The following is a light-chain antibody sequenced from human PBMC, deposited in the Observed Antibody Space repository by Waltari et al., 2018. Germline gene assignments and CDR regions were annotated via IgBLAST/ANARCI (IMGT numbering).Light chain of an antibody. CDR1: RSVGSY. CDR3: QQRSNWPPALT. V-gene: IGKV3-11*01. J-gene: IGKJ4*01. CDR2: DVS. Sequence: VLTQSPVTLSLSPGQRATLPCRASRSVGSYLAWYQQKPGQAPRLLSYDVSKRATGIPARFSGSGSGTDFTLTISSLEPEDFAFYYCQQRSNWPPALTFGGGTRVEIK.